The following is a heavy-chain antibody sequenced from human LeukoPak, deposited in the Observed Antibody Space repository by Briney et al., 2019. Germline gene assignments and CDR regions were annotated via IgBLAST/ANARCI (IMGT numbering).Heavy chain of an antibody. V-gene: IGHV3-23*01. J-gene: IGHJ4*02. CDR3: ARVTDSIHFDY. CDR1: GFTFSSYA. Sequence: GGSLRLSCAASGFTFSSYAMSWVRQAPGKGLEWVSAISGSGGSTYYADSVKGRFTISRDNAKNSLYLQMNSLRAEDTAVYYCARVTDSIHFDYWGQGTLVTVSS. CDR2: ISGSGGST. D-gene: IGHD2-21*01.